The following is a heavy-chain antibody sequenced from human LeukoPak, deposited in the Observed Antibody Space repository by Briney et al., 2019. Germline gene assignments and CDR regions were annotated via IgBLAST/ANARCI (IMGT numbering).Heavy chain of an antibody. V-gene: IGHV4-38-2*01. J-gene: IGHJ4*02. CDR2: IYHSGST. CDR1: GYSISSGYY. D-gene: IGHD3-10*01. Sequence: PSETLSLTCAVSGYSISSGYYWGRIRQPPGKGLEWIGSIYHSGSTYYNPSLKSRVTISVDTSKNQFSLKLSSVTAADTAVYYCAGRALGDGGDYWGQGTLVTVSS. CDR3: AGRALGDGGDY.